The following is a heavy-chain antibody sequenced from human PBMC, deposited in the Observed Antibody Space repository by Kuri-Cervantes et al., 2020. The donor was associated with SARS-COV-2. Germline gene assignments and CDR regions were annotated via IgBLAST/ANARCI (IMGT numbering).Heavy chain of an antibody. CDR1: GFTFSTYG. J-gene: IGHJ4*02. CDR3: AKGRILHLTMVTASSNFDS. V-gene: IGHV3-30*18. CDR2: ISYDGTNK. D-gene: IGHD4-17*01. Sequence: GESLKISCAASGFTFSTYGMHWVRQAPGKGLEWVAVISYDGTNKYYADSVKGRFTISKDNSKTTLYLQMNSLNIEDTAVYSCAKGRILHLTMVTASSNFDSWGRGTLVTVSS.